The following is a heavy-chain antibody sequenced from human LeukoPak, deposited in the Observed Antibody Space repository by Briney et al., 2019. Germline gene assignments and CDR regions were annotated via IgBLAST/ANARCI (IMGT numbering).Heavy chain of an antibody. CDR2: INPNSGGT. D-gene: IGHD6-13*01. J-gene: IGHJ4*02. Sequence: GASVKVSRKASVYTFTDYYMHWVRQAPGQGRAWVGWINPNSGGTNYAQKFQGRVTMTRDTSISTAYMELSRLRSDDTAVYYCAREDIAAAVNIDYWGQGTLVTVSS. CDR1: VYTFTDYY. CDR3: AREDIAAAVNIDY. V-gene: IGHV1-2*02.